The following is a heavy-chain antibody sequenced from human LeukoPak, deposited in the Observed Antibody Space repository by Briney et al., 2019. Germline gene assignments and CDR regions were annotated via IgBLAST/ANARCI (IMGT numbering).Heavy chain of an antibody. V-gene: IGHV4-61*02. Sequence: PSETLSLTCTVSGGSISSGSYYWSWIRQPAGKGLEWIGRIYTSGSTNYNPSLKSRVTISVDTSKNQFSLKLSSVTAADTAVYYCARVGSSSWYSYYYYYMDVWGKGTTVTVSS. CDR1: GGSISSGSYY. CDR2: IYTSGST. CDR3: ARVGSSSWYSYYYYYMDV. J-gene: IGHJ6*03. D-gene: IGHD6-13*01.